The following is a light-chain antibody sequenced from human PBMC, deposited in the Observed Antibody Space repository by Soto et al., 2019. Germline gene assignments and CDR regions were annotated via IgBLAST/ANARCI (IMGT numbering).Light chain of an antibody. J-gene: IGKJ1*01. CDR2: KAS. CDR3: QHYNSYSEA. Sequence: DIQITQSPSSLSASVEDRVTITFRASQTISSWLAWYQQKPGKAPKLLIYKASTLKSGVPSRFSGSGSGTEFTLTISSLQPDDFATYYCQHYNSYSEAVGQGTKV. V-gene: IGKV1-5*03. CDR1: QTISSW.